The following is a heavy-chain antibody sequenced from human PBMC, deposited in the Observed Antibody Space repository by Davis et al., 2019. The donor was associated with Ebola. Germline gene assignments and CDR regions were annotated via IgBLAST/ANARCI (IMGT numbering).Heavy chain of an antibody. V-gene: IGHV4-39*01. Sequence: SETLSLTCTVSGGSISSDSYFWGWIRQPPGKGLEWIATIFYSGRAYYDPPLKSRVAISVDTSKNQFSLRLSSVTAADTAVYYCATNPGGIPVWGQGTLVTVSS. CDR1: GGSISSDSYF. J-gene: IGHJ4*02. D-gene: IGHD3-16*01. CDR3: ATNPGGIPV. CDR2: IFYSGRA.